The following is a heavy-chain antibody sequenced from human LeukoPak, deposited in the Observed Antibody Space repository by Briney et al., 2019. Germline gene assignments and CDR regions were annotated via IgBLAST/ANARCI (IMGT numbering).Heavy chain of an antibody. V-gene: IGHV1-2*02. CDR1: GYTFTIHH. J-gene: IGHJ4*02. CDR3: ARDYSTSSWDN. D-gene: IGHD6-13*01. Sequence: ASVKGSCKASGYTFTIHHIQWVRQAPGQRLEWIGWINTNSGGTTYSQKFQGRITMTRDPYITTAYMELSSLRSDDTAVYYCARDYSTSSWDNWGQGTLVTVSS. CDR2: INTNSGGT.